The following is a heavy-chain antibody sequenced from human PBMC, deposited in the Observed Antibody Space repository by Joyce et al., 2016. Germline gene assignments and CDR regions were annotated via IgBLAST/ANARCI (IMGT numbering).Heavy chain of an antibody. V-gene: IGHV4-59*11. CDR2: MYYSRST. CDR3: ARGLGTPYGMDV. D-gene: IGHD7-27*01. Sequence: QVQLQESGPGLVKPSETLSLTCTVSGGSISIHYWRWIRQPPRKRLEWMEYMYYSRSTNYNPSLKSRDTISIDTSKNQFSQNLRSVSTADTAVYYCARGLGTPYGMDVWGQGTTVTVSS. J-gene: IGHJ6*02. CDR1: GGSISIHY.